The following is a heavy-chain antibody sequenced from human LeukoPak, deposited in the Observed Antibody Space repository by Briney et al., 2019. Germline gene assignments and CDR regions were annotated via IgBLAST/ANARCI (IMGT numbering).Heavy chain of an antibody. CDR1: GGSISSHY. CDR3: AREVGDSYGHFDY. V-gene: IGHV4-59*11. D-gene: IGHD5-18*01. J-gene: IGHJ4*02. Sequence: PSETLSLTCTVSGGSISSHYWSWIRQPPGKGLEWIGYIYYSGSTNYNPSLKSRVTISVDTSKNQFSLKLSSVTAADTAVYYCAREVGDSYGHFDYWGQGTLVTVSS. CDR2: IYYSGST.